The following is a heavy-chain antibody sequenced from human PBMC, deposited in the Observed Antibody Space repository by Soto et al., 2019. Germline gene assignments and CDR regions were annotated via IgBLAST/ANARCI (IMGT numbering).Heavy chain of an antibody. CDR1: GGSISSGGYS. CDR2: IYHSGST. V-gene: IGHV4-30-2*01. Sequence: SETLSLTCAVSGGSISSGGYSWSWIRQPPGKGLEWIGYIYHSGSTYYNPSLKSRVTVSVDRSKNQFSLKLSSVTAADTAVYYCARSIAARRWVWFDPWGQGTLVTVSS. CDR3: ARSIAARRWVWFDP. J-gene: IGHJ5*02. D-gene: IGHD6-6*01.